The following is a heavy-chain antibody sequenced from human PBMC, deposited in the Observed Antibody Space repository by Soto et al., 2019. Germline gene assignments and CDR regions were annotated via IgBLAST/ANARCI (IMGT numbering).Heavy chain of an antibody. CDR1: GYTFTSYD. Sequence: QVQLVQSGAEVKKPGASVKVSCKASGYTFTSYDINWVRQATGQGLEWMGWMNPNSGNTGYAQKFRGRVTMTRNTSISTAYMELSSLRSEDTAVYYCARGIYDFWSGYLSENWFDPWGQGTLVTVSS. J-gene: IGHJ5*02. CDR3: ARGIYDFWSGYLSENWFDP. V-gene: IGHV1-8*01. CDR2: MNPNSGNT. D-gene: IGHD3-3*01.